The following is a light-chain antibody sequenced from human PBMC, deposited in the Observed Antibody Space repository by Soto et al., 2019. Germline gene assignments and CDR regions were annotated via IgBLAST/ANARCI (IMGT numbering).Light chain of an antibody. CDR3: LQYDSYPYS. V-gene: IGKV1-5*01. CDR1: QAPGGF. CDR2: DAS. J-gene: IGKJ2*01. Sequence: DIQMTQSPSSLSASVGDRVTITCRASQAPGGFLACFQQKPGKAPKLLIYDASNLQTGVPRRFSGSQTGTEFTLTISGLQPDDYASYFCLQYDSYPYSFGQGTTGDIK.